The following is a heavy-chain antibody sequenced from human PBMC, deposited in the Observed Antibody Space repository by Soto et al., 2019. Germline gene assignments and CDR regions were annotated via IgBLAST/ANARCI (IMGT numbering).Heavy chain of an antibody. V-gene: IGHV1-69*01. CDR3: AASTFLSGVSGYFHLDF. CDR2: ITPVFGTA. CDR1: ADTFNSYS. Sequence: QVQLVQSGAEVKKPGSSVKVSCKASADTFNSYSLSWLRQAPGQRLEWMGGITPVFGTADYAQSFEDRLTITADDSTSTVYMELSGLTSEDTAVYYCAASTFLSGVSGYFHLDFWGQGTLVTVSS. J-gene: IGHJ4*02. D-gene: IGHD3-3*01.